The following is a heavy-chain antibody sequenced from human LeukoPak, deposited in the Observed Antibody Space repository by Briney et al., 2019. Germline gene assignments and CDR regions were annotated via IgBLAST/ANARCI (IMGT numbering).Heavy chain of an antibody. V-gene: IGHV3-21*06. J-gene: IGHJ4*02. CDR1: GFSFSTYT. D-gene: IGHD3-22*01. CDR2: INSGGTTT. Sequence: PGGSLGLSCAACGFSFSTYTMNWARPAPGKGLEWVASINSGGTTTHYAFSVKGRFTISRDNTQNVLYLQMNGVRGDDAALYYCLRGDSRDFWGQGTLVTVSS. CDR3: LRGDSRDF.